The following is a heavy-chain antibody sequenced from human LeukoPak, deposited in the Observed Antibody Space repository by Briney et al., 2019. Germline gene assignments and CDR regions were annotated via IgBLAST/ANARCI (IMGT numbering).Heavy chain of an antibody. Sequence: GGSLRLSCVASGFTFSSYSMNWVRQAPGKGLEWVSYIGSSTSTIHYADSVRGRFTISRDNAKNSLYLQMNSLRGEDTAVYYCARGEEYSSSWYESDYWGQGALVTVSS. CDR1: GFTFSSYS. J-gene: IGHJ4*02. CDR2: IGSSTSTI. V-gene: IGHV3-48*01. CDR3: ARGEEYSSSWYESDY. D-gene: IGHD6-13*01.